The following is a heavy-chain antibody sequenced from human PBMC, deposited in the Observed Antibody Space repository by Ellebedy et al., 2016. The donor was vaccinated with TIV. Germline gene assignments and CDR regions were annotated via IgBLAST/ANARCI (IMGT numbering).Heavy chain of an antibody. V-gene: IGHV3-15*01. CDR2: INSKDAGGTA. CDR3: ATGWAFDF. CDR1: GLTVTNAW. Sequence: GGSLRLXCAASGLTVTNAWMTWVRQAPGKGLEWLGQINSKDAGGTAAYAAPVRGRFTISRDESTNTVFLDMYSLKVGDTAMYYCATGWAFDFWGQGTMVTVSS. J-gene: IGHJ3*01.